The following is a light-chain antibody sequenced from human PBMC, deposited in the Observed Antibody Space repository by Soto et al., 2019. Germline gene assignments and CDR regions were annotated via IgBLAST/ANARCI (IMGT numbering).Light chain of an antibody. J-gene: IGLJ3*02. V-gene: IGLV1-44*01. CDR1: GSNIGSNA. CDR3: CSYAGDNSGV. CDR2: SNT. Sequence: QSVLTQPPSASGTPGQRVTFSCSGSGSNIGSNAVNWYQQLPGTAPKLLIYSNTQRPSGVPDRFSGSKSGTSASLAISGLQSEDEAEYYCCSYAGDNSGVFGGGTKVTVL.